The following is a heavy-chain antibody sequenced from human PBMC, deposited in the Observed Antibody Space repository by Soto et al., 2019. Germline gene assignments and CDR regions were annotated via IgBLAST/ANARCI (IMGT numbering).Heavy chain of an antibody. J-gene: IGHJ4*02. CDR1: GGSISSYY. D-gene: IGHD3-9*01. V-gene: IGHV4-59*08. CDR2: IYYSGST. CDR3: ARTYYDILTGHWAPFDY. Sequence: SETLSLTCTVSGGSISSYYWSWIRQPPGKGLEWIGYIYYSGSTNYNPSLKSRVTISVDTSKNQFSLKLSSVTAADTAVYYCARTYYDILTGHWAPFDYWGQGTLVTVSS.